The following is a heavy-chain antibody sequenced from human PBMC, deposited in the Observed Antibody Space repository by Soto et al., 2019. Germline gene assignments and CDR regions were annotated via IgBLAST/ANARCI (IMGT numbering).Heavy chain of an antibody. D-gene: IGHD2-15*01. Sequence: GGSLRVSCAASGFTFSSYAMSWVRQAPGKGLEWVSAISGSGGSTYYADSVKGRFTISRDNSKNTLYLQMNSLRAEDTAVYYCAKPLARYCSGGSCPGAFDIWGQGTMVTVSS. CDR1: GFTFSSYA. V-gene: IGHV3-23*01. CDR3: AKPLARYCSGGSCPGAFDI. CDR2: ISGSGGST. J-gene: IGHJ3*02.